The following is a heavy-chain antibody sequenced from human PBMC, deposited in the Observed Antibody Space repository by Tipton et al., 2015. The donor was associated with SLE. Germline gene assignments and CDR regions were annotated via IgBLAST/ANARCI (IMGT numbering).Heavy chain of an antibody. CDR2: IYSGGST. Sequence: SLRLSCAASGFTVSSNYMSWVRQAPGKGLEWVSVIYSGGSTYYADSVKGRFTISRDNSKNTLYLQMSSLRAEDTAVYYCVKGRGGIAAAGTSFDYWGQGTLVTVSS. CDR1: GFTVSSNY. J-gene: IGHJ4*02. CDR3: VKGRGGIAAAGTSFDY. D-gene: IGHD6-13*01. V-gene: IGHV3-53*05.